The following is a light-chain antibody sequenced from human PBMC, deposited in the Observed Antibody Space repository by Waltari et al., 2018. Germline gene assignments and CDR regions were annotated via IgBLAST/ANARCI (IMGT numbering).Light chain of an antibody. J-gene: IGKJ2*01. V-gene: IGKV2-30*02. Sequence: SPLHRDGNPYLNLFHHSTGRSAGRLIFKISRWESAVPVRFTGSGSGTDFTHKFSRLEAEDVGVYYCMQGSHWPRTFGQGTKLDI. CDR2: KIS. CDR1: SPLHRDGNPY. CDR3: MQGSHWPRT.